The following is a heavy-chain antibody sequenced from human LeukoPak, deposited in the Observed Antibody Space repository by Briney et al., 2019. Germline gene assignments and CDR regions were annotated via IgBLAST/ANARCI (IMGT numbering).Heavy chain of an antibody. D-gene: IGHD4-23*01. Sequence: PSETLSLTCTVSGGSISSSSYYWGWLRQPPGKGLEWVGSIYYSGSTYYNPSLKSRVTISVDTSKNQFSLKLSSATAADTAVYYCARLSGGNSFDYWGQGTLVTVSS. CDR3: ARLSGGNSFDY. CDR2: IYYSGST. J-gene: IGHJ4*02. CDR1: GGSISSSSYY. V-gene: IGHV4-39*01.